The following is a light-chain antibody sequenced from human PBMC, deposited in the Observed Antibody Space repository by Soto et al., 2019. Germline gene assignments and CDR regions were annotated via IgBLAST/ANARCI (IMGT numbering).Light chain of an antibody. CDR3: SSSTSSSVV. CDR2: DVS. V-gene: IGLV2-14*01. Sequence: QSVLTQPASVSGSPGQSITISCTGTSSDVGGYNYVSWYQQHPGKAPKLMIYDVSNRPSGVSNRFSGSKSGNTASLTISGLQAEDEADYYCSSSTSSSVVFGGGTKLTVL. J-gene: IGLJ2*01. CDR1: SSDVGGYNY.